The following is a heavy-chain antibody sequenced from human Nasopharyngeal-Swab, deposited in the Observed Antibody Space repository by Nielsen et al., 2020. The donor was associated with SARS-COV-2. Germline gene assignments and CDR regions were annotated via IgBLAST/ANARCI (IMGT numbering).Heavy chain of an antibody. J-gene: IGHJ5*01. CDR3: ARLHRFHESSGYYYDPDWFDP. Sequence: GESLKISCQGSGYYFSTYWIAWVRQTPDKGLEWMGIIYPGDSDTRYSPSFQGHVTISADKSISTAYLQWSSLKASDTAMYYCARLHRFHESSGYYYDPDWFDPWGQGTLVTVSS. CDR1: GYYFSTYW. CDR2: IYPGDSDT. D-gene: IGHD3-22*01. V-gene: IGHV5-51*01.